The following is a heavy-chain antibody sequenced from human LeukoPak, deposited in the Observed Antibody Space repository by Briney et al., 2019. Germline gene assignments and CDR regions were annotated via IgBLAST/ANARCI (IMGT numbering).Heavy chain of an antibody. V-gene: IGHV4-61*02. CDR3: ARGSAGILRSDAFDI. CDR2: IYTSGST. CDR1: GGSISSGSYY. Sequence: SQTLSLTCTVSGGSISSGSYYWSWIRQPAGKGLEWIGRIYTSGSTNCNPSLKSRVTISVDTSKNQFSLKLSSVTAADTAVYYCARGSAGILRSDAFDIWGQGTMVTVSS. D-gene: IGHD3-10*02. J-gene: IGHJ3*02.